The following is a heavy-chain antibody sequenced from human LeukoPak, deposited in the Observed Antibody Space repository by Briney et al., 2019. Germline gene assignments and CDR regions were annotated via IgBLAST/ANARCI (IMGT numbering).Heavy chain of an antibody. Sequence: PGGSLRLSCAASGFTFSSYGMHWVRQAPGKGLEWVAFIRYDGSNKYYADSVKGRFTISRDNSKNTLYLQMNSLRAEDTAVYYCAKVIRKRGYCSSTSYYFEPSPDYWGQGTLVTVSS. CDR2: IRYDGSNK. J-gene: IGHJ4*02. V-gene: IGHV3-30*02. CDR3: AKVIRKRGYCSSTSYYFEPSPDY. CDR1: GFTFSSYG. D-gene: IGHD2-2*03.